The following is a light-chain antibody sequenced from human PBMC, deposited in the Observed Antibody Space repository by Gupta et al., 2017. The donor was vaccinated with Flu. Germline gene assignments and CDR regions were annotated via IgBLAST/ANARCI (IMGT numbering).Light chain of an antibody. Sequence: SYELTQSLSVSVAPGQTARITCGGNNIGSENVHWYQQMPGQAPVLVIYRNNNRPSGIPGRFSGSNSGNTATLTISRAQAGDEADYYCQVWDSGTVVFGGGTKLTVL. CDR1: NIGSEN. CDR2: RNN. CDR3: QVWDSGTVV. J-gene: IGLJ2*01. V-gene: IGLV3-9*01.